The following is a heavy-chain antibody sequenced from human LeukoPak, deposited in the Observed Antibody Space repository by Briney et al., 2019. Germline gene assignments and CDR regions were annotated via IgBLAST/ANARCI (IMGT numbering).Heavy chain of an antibody. V-gene: IGHV1-69*06. CDR2: IIPIFGTA. D-gene: IGHD6-13*01. CDR1: GGTFSSYA. J-gene: IGHJ5*02. Sequence: SVKVSCKASGGTFSSYAISWVRQAPGQGLEWMGGIIPIFGTANYAQKFQGRVTITADKSTSTAYMELSSLRSEDTAVYYCARDWYGRNWFDPWGQGTLVTVSS. CDR3: ARDWYGRNWFDP.